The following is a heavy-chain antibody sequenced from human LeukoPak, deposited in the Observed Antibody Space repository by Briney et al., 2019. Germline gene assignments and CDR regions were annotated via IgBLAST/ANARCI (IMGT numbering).Heavy chain of an antibody. J-gene: IGHJ4*02. Sequence: ASVKVSCKASGYTFTSYGISWVRQAPGQGLEWMGWISAYNGNTNYAQKLQGRVTMTTDTSTSTAYMALRRMRPDDTAVYYCARDYSRRWDSKGGYWGQGTLVTVSS. CDR2: ISAYNGNT. CDR1: GYTFTSYG. D-gene: IGHD6-13*01. CDR3: ARDYSRRWDSKGGY. V-gene: IGHV1-18*01.